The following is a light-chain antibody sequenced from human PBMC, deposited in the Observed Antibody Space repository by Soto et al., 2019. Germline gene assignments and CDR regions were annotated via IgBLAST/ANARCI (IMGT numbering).Light chain of an antibody. V-gene: IGLV3-21*02. CDR1: NIGRKS. CDR2: DDA. CDR3: QVWDPISGHPV. J-gene: IGLJ2*01. Sequence: SYELTQPPSVSVAPGQTASLTCGGDNIGRKSVHWYQQKPGQAPVLVVYDDAYRPSGIPERVSGSSSGNTATLTMSRVEAGDEADYYCQVWDPISGHPVIGGGTKLTVL.